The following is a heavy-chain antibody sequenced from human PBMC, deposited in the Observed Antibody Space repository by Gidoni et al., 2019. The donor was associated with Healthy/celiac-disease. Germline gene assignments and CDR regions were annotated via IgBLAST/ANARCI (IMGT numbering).Heavy chain of an antibody. CDR2: INHSGST. J-gene: IGHJ5*02. V-gene: IGHV4-34*01. D-gene: IGHD2-21*02. CDR3: AREGVRYGGNSHWFDP. Sequence: QVQLQQWGAGLLKPSETLSLTCAVYGGSFSGYYWSWIRQLPGKGLEWIGEINHSGSTNYKPSLKSRVTISVDTSKNQFSLKLSSVTAADTAVYYCAREGVRYGGNSHWFDPWGQGTLVTVSS. CDR1: GGSFSGYY.